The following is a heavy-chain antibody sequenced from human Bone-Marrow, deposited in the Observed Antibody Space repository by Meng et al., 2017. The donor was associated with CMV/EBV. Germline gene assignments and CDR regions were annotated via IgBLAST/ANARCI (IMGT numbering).Heavy chain of an antibody. V-gene: IGHV4-59*01. J-gene: IGHJ4*02. Sequence: SETLSLTCTVSGGSISSSYWHWIRQPPGRGLEWIGYVSYNGGTNYNPSLKSRVTISGDTSTNQFSLKLTSVTAADTAFYYCAREYSSFDYWGQGTLVTVSS. D-gene: IGHD5-18*01. CDR2: VSYNGGT. CDR3: AREYSSFDY. CDR1: GGSISSSY.